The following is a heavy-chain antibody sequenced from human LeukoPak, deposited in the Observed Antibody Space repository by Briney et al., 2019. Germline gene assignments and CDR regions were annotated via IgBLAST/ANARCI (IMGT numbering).Heavy chain of an antibody. CDR3: ARDGYSSGWYPLDAFDI. CDR2: ISGYNADT. CDR1: GYTFTSYG. Sequence: GASVKVSCKASGYTFTSYGISWVRQAPGQGLEWMGWISGYNADTKYAQKLQGRVTMTTETSTSTAYMELRSLRSDDTAVYYCARDGYSSGWYPLDAFDIWGQGTTVTVSS. J-gene: IGHJ3*02. D-gene: IGHD6-19*01. V-gene: IGHV1-18*01.